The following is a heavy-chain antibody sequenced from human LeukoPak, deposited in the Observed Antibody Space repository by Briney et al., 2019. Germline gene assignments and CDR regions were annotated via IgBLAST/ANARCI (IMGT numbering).Heavy chain of an antibody. Sequence: GGSMRLSCAASGFTFTTYTMNWVRQAPGKGLEWVSSINSRSNYRYYADSVKGRFTISRDNAKNSLYLQMNSLRAEDTAVYYCAREDGIVGATSAFDIWGQGTMVTVSS. CDR3: AREDGIVGATSAFDI. CDR2: INSRSNYR. CDR1: GFTFTTYT. D-gene: IGHD1-26*01. V-gene: IGHV3-21*01. J-gene: IGHJ3*02.